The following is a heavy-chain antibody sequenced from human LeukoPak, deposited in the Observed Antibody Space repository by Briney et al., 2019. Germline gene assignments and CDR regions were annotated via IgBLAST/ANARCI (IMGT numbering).Heavy chain of an antibody. J-gene: IGHJ3*02. CDR1: GGSISSYY. V-gene: IGHV4-59*01. CDR2: IYYSGST. Sequence: SETLSLTCTVSGGSISSYYWSWIRQPPGKGLEWIGYIYYSGSTNYNPSLKSQVTISVDTSKNQFSLKLSSVTAADTAVYYCASYYYDSSGYPKSGAFDIWGQGTMVTVSS. D-gene: IGHD3-22*01. CDR3: ASYYYDSSGYPKSGAFDI.